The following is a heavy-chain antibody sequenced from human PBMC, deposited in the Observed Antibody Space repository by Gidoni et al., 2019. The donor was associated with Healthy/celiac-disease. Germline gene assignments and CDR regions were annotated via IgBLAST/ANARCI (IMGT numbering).Heavy chain of an antibody. CDR3: ANAGIGGEDWCFDL. CDR2: ISSNGGST. Sequence: PASGFTFSSYAMHWVRQAPGKGLEYVSAISSNGGSTYYANSVKGRFTISRDNAKNTLYLQMGSLRAEDTAVYYCANAGIGGEDWCFDLWGHGTLVTVSS. CDR1: GFTFSSYA. D-gene: IGHD3-3*01. J-gene: IGHJ2*01. V-gene: IGHV3-64*01.